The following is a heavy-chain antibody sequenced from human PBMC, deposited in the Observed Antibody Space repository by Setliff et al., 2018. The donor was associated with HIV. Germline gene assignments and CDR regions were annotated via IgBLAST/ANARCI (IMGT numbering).Heavy chain of an antibody. CDR2: INHSGST. J-gene: IGHJ3*02. CDR1: GGSFSAYY. V-gene: IGHV4-34*01. CDR3: AGAEAGAFDI. Sequence: SETLSLTCAVYGGSFSAYYWSWIRQPPGKGLEWIGEINHSGSTAYNPSLKSRVTVSVGTSKNQFSLKLRSVAAADTAVYFCAGAEAGAFDIWGPGTMVTVSS. D-gene: IGHD6-19*01.